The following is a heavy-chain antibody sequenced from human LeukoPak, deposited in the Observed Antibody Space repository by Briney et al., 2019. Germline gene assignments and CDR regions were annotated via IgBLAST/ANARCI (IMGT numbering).Heavy chain of an antibody. CDR1: GGTFSSYA. J-gene: IGHJ4*02. Sequence: SVKVSCKASGGTFSSYAISWVRQAPGQGLEWMGGIIPIFGTANYAQKFQGRVTITADESTSTAYMELSSLRAEDTAVYYCASVDDYGDYESLYYFDYWGQGTLVTVSS. CDR3: ASVDDYGDYESLYYFDY. CDR2: IIPIFGTA. V-gene: IGHV1-69*01. D-gene: IGHD4-17*01.